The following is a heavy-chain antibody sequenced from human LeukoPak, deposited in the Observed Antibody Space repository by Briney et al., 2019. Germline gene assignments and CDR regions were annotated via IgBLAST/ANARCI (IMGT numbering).Heavy chain of an antibody. CDR1: GYTFTSYG. Sequence: GASVKVSCKASGYTFTSYGISWVRQAPGQGLEWMGWISAYNGNTNHAQKLQGRVTMTTDTSTSTAYMELRSLRSDDTAVYYCARVIVVVPAAIQPEFDYWGQGTLVTVSS. V-gene: IGHV1-18*01. J-gene: IGHJ4*02. D-gene: IGHD2-2*01. CDR3: ARVIVVVPAAIQPEFDY. CDR2: ISAYNGNT.